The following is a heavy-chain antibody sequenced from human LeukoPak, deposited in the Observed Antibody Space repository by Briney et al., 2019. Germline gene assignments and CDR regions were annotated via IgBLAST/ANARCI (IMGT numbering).Heavy chain of an antibody. CDR3: AKDPGRDGYNYAFDI. Sequence: GGSLRLSCAASGFTFSSYAMSWVRQAPGKGLEWVSAIGGSGDSTYYADSVKGRFTISRDNSKNTLYLQMNSLRAEDTAVYYCAKDPGRDGYNYAFDIWGQGTMVTVSS. CDR1: GFTFSSYA. D-gene: IGHD5-24*01. CDR2: IGGSGDST. V-gene: IGHV3-23*01. J-gene: IGHJ3*02.